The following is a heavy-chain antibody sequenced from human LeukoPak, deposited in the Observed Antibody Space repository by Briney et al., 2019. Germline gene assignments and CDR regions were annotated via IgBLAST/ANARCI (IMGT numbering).Heavy chain of an antibody. V-gene: IGHV3-48*01. CDR3: ARFRTWGDKAFDY. CDR2: IGTTSGAI. CDR1: GFTFNAFG. Sequence: GGSLRLSCAASGFTFNAFGMNWVRHAPGMGLEWVSYIGTTSGAIYYADSVKGRFTISRDSAKNSLYLQMNSLRAEDTAVYYCARFRTWGDKAFDYWGQGTLVTVSS. D-gene: IGHD2-21*02. J-gene: IGHJ4*02.